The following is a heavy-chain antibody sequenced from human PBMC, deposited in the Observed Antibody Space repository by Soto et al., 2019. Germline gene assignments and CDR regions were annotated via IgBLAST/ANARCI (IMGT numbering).Heavy chain of an antibody. Sequence: PGGSLGLSCTASGFTFGYYGRSWFRQATGKGLEWVGFIRSKAYGGTTEYAASVKGRFTISRDDSKSIAYLQMNSLKTEDTAVYYCTREDILNAFDIWGQGTMVTVSS. D-gene: IGHD3-9*01. CDR3: TREDILNAFDI. CDR2: IRSKAYGGTT. CDR1: GFTFGYYG. J-gene: IGHJ3*02. V-gene: IGHV3-49*03.